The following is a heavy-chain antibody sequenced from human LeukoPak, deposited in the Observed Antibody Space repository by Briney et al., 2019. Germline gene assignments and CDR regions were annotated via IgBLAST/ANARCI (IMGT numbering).Heavy chain of an antibody. Sequence: SQTLSLTCVVSGDSVSSKNGAWNWIRQSPSRGLEWLGGTYYRSKWYNDYAESMEGRMTISQDTSKNQYSLHLNSVTPDNTAVYYCARDFGTTGWHTFDYWGQGTQVTVSS. V-gene: IGHV6-1*01. CDR2: TYYRSKWYN. CDR3: ARDFGTTGWHTFDY. J-gene: IGHJ4*02. CDR1: GDSVSSKNGA. D-gene: IGHD6-19*01.